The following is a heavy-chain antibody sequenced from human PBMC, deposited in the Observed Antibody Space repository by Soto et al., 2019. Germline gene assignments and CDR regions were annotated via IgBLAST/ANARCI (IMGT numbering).Heavy chain of an antibody. V-gene: IGHV3-23*01. CDR2: ISASGAST. CDR1: GFTFSSYG. J-gene: IGHJ4*02. CDR3: AKTSAASGRDCPGD. Sequence: EVQVLESGGGLARPGGSVTLSCATSGFTFSSYGMTWVRQAPGKGLEWVSAISASGASTFYADSLGGRFTSSLDNSKDTVYLQMKRLRAGDTATYYCAKTSAASGRDCPGDWGQGNQVTVSS. D-gene: IGHD2-21*02.